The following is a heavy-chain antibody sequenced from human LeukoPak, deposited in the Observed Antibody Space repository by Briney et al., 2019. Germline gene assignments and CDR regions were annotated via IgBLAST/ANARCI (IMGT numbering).Heavy chain of an antibody. J-gene: IGHJ4*02. D-gene: IGHD3-10*01. CDR3: ANDYGLGTYSRY. Sequence: PGGSLRRSCAVSGFRFSSYAMSWVRQAPGKGLEWVAVVSDSGDNTHYVNSVKGRFTISRDNSKNTLYLLMNSLRGEDTAVYYCANDYGLGTYSRYWGQGTLVTVSS. V-gene: IGHV3-23*01. CDR2: VSDSGDNT. CDR1: GFRFSSYA.